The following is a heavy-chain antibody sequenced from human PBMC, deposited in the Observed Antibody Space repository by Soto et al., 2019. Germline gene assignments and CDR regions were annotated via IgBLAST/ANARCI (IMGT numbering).Heavy chain of an antibody. Sequence: ASVKVSCEASGYTFTSYGSSWVRQAPGQGLEWMGWISAYNGNTNYAQKLQGRVTMTTDTSTSTAYMELRSLRSDDTAVYYCAREIYSGYDLNVFNWFDPWGQGTLVTVSS. CDR2: ISAYNGNT. J-gene: IGHJ5*02. CDR3: AREIYSGYDLNVFNWFDP. CDR1: GYTFTSYG. V-gene: IGHV1-18*01. D-gene: IGHD5-12*01.